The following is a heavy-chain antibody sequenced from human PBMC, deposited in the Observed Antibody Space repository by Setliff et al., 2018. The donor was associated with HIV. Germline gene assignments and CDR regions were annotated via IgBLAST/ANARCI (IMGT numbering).Heavy chain of an antibody. CDR1: GYTFINFA. CDR3: ARGLRYFDWLTHLGAFDV. Sequence: ASVKVSCKASGYTFINFAIHWVRQAPRQRLEWMGWLNGGNGNTKYAQKFQGRVTITRDTSASTVYMELISLRSEDTAVYYCARGLRYFDWLTHLGAFDVWGQGTMVTVSS. CDR2: LNGGNGNT. D-gene: IGHD3-9*01. V-gene: IGHV1-3*01. J-gene: IGHJ3*01.